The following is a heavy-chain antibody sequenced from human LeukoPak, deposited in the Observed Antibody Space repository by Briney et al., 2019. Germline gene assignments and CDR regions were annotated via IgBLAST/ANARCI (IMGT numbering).Heavy chain of an antibody. D-gene: IGHD5-12*01. CDR1: GFTFSSYS. Sequence: GGSLRLSCAASGFTFSSYSMNWVRQAPGKGLEWVSSISSSSSYIYYADSVKGRFTISRDNAKNSLYLQMNSLRAEDTAVYYCAREIVATIWFGYDYLDYWGQGTLVTVSS. J-gene: IGHJ4*02. CDR3: AREIVATIWFGYDYLDY. V-gene: IGHV3-21*01. CDR2: ISSSSSYI.